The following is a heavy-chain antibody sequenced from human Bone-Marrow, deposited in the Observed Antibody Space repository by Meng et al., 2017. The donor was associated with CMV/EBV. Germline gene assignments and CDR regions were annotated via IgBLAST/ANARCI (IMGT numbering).Heavy chain of an antibody. CDR3: ARVAGPIDY. Sequence: GESLKISCAASGFTFSGYAMSWVRQAPGKGLEWVARISTTNSITDYADSVKGRFTISRDNAKNTVYLQMNSLRADDTAVYYCARVAGPIDYWGQGTLVTVSS. V-gene: IGHV3-23*01. J-gene: IGHJ4*02. CDR2: ISTTNSIT. D-gene: IGHD6-19*01. CDR1: GFTFSGYA.